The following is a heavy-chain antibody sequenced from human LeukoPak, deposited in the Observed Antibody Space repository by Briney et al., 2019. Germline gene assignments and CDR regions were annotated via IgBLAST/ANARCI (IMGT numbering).Heavy chain of an antibody. Sequence: SETLSLTCTVSGGSISSGDYYWSWIRQPPGKGLEWIGYIYYSGSTYYNPSLKSRVTISVDTSKNQFSLKLSSVTAADTAVYYCARELTVGAMVRGVNVGDYWGQGTLVTVSS. CDR2: IYYSGST. CDR1: GGSISSGDYY. J-gene: IGHJ4*02. V-gene: IGHV4-30-4*01. CDR3: ARELTVGAMVRGVNVGDY. D-gene: IGHD3-10*01.